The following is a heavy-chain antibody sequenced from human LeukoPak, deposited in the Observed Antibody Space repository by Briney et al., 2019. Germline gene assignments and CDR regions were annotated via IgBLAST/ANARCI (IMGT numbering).Heavy chain of an antibody. V-gene: IGHV3-7*01. D-gene: IGHD6-13*01. CDR3: ARAVAAADYAFDY. CDR1: GFTFSSYW. J-gene: IGHJ4*02. Sequence: GGSLRLSCAASGFTFSSYWMSWVRQAPGKGLEWVANIKQDGSEKYYVDSVKGRFTISRDNAKNSLYLQMNSLRAEDTAVYYCARAVAAADYAFDYWGQGTLVTVSP. CDR2: IKQDGSEK.